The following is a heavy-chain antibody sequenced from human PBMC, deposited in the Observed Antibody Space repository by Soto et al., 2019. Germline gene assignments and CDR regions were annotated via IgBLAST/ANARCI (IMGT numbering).Heavy chain of an antibody. CDR1: GGSISSYY. Sequence: HVQLQESGPGLVKPSETLSLTCTVSGGSISSYYWSWIRQPPGKGLEWIGYIYYSGSTNYNPSLKSRVTKSVGASMNQFSPKLNSVTGADTAVYYCARSWGTYFGYWGQGTLVTGSS. CDR3: ARSWGTYFGY. CDR2: IYYSGST. D-gene: IGHD7-27*01. J-gene: IGHJ4*02. V-gene: IGHV4-59*12.